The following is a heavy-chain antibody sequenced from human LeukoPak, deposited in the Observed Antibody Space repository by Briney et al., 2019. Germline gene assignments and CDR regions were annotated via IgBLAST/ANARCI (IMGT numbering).Heavy chain of an antibody. J-gene: IGHJ4*02. CDR1: GGSIRNYY. V-gene: IGHV4-4*07. CDR3: AREDGWPRYCFDF. D-gene: IGHD5-24*01. Sequence: SETLSLTCTVSGGSIRNYYWSWIRQSAGKGLEWIGRIYSSGSTDYNPSLKSRVTMSIDVSRKEFSLRLISVTAADTAVYYCAREDGWPRYCFDFWGQGTLVTVSS. CDR2: IYSSGST.